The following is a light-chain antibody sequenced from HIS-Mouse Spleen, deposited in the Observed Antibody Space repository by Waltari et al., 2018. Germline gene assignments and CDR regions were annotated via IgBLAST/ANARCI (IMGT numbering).Light chain of an antibody. J-gene: IGKJ4*01. CDR2: DAS. V-gene: IGKV1-33*01. Sequence: DIQMTQSPSPLSASVGDRVTITCQASQDISNYLNWYQQKPGKAPKLLIYDASNLETGVPSRFSGSGSGTDFTFTISSLQPEDIATYYCQQYDNLPFGGGTKVEIK. CDR3: QQYDNLP. CDR1: QDISNY.